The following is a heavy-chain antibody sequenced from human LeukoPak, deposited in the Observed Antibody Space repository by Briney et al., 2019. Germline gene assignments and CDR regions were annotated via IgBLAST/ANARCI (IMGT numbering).Heavy chain of an antibody. CDR3: ARHRSGSSWFAP. V-gene: IGHV4-59*08. CDR1: GGSISSYY. Sequence: SETLSLTCTVSGGSISSYYWSWIRQPPGKGLEWIGYIFDSGSTNYNPSLKSRVTISVDTSKSQFSLRLSSVTAADTAVYYCARHRSGSSWFAPWGQGTLVTVSS. J-gene: IGHJ5*02. CDR2: IFDSGST. D-gene: IGHD6-19*01.